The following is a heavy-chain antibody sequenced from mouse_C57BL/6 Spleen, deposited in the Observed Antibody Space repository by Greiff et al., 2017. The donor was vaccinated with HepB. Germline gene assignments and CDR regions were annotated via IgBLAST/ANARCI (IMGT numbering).Heavy chain of an antibody. CDR2: IYPGDGDT. Sequence: QVQLQQSGPELVKPGASVKISCKASGYAFSSSWMNWVKQRPGKGLEWIGRIYPGDGDTNYNGKFKGKATLTADKSSSTAYMQLSSLTSEDSAVYYSARGIYDGYYVWFAYWGQGTLVTVSA. CDR3: ARGIYDGYYVWFAY. CDR1: GYAFSSSW. D-gene: IGHD2-3*01. V-gene: IGHV1-82*01. J-gene: IGHJ3*01.